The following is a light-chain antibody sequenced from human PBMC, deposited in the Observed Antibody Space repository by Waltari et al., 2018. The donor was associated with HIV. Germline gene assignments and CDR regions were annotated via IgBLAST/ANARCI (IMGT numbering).Light chain of an antibody. V-gene: IGKV1-39*01. J-gene: IGKJ1*01. Sequence: DIQMTQSPSSLSASVGDRVTITCRASQGISNYLNWYQQRVGEAPNLLIFAASTLQRGVPPRFSGSGSGTDFTLTITSLQPEDFATYYCQQRYSTLGTFGQGTKVEI. CDR2: AAS. CDR1: QGISNY. CDR3: QQRYSTLGT.